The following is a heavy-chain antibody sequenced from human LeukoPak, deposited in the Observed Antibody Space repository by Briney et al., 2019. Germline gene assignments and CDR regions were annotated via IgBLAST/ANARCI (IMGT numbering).Heavy chain of an antibody. D-gene: IGHD3-10*01. Sequence: GGSLRLSCAASGFTFSSYAMSWVRQAPGKGLEWVSAISGSGGSTYYADSVKGRFTISRDNSKNTLYLQMNSLRAEDTAVYYCAKDRRYYYGSGKAVYYFDYWGQGTLVTVSS. V-gene: IGHV3-23*01. CDR1: GFTFSSYA. J-gene: IGHJ4*02. CDR2: ISGSGGST. CDR3: AKDRRYYYGSGKAVYYFDY.